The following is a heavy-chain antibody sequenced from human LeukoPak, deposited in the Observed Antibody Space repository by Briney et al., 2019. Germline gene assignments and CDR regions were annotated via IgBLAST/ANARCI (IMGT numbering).Heavy chain of an antibody. Sequence: GGSLRLSCAASGFTFSNAWMSWVRQAPGKGLEWVSVIYSGGSTYYADSVKGRFTISRDNSKNTLYLQMNSLRAEDTAVYYCAKDWMIGAAAGNNWFDPWGQGTLVTVSS. CDR3: AKDWMIGAAAGNNWFDP. CDR2: IYSGGST. D-gene: IGHD6-13*01. V-gene: IGHV3-66*02. CDR1: GFTFSNAW. J-gene: IGHJ5*02.